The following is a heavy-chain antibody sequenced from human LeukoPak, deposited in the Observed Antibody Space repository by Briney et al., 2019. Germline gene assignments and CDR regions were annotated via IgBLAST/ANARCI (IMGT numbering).Heavy chain of an antibody. Sequence: PGGSLRLSCGASGFTFSSYAMHWVRQAPGKGLEWVAVISYDGSNKYYADSVKGRFTISRDNSKNTLYLQMNSLRAEDTAVYYCARPRNEEWELPSYYFDYWGQGTLVTVSS. CDR2: ISYDGSNK. V-gene: IGHV3-30-3*01. J-gene: IGHJ4*02. D-gene: IGHD1-26*01. CDR3: ARPRNEEWELPSYYFDY. CDR1: GFTFSSYA.